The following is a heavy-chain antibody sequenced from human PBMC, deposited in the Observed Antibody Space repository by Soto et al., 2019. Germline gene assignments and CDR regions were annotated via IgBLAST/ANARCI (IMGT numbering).Heavy chain of an antibody. CDR1: GGSISSSSYY. CDR3: ARRRVGPYYYGSGSYFDY. Sequence: SETLSLTCTVSGGSISSSSYYWGWIRQPPGKGLEWIGSIYYSGSTYYNPSLKSRVTISVDTSKNQFSLKLSSVTAADTAVYYCARRRVGPYYYGSGSYFDYWGQGTLVTVSS. V-gene: IGHV4-39*01. CDR2: IYYSGST. J-gene: IGHJ4*02. D-gene: IGHD3-10*01.